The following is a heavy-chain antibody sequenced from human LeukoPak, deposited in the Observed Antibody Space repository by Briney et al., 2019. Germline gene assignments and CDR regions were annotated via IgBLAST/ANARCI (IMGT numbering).Heavy chain of an antibody. J-gene: IGHJ4*02. V-gene: IGHV4-39*07. CDR3: ARDLGIQAFDY. CDR1: GGSISSRSYY. Sequence: SETLSLTCTVSGGSISSRSYYWGWIRQPPGKGLEWIGSIYYKGNTYLNPSLKSRVTISADTSKNQFSLKLNSVTAADTAVYYCARDLGIQAFDYWGQGTLVTVSS. CDR2: IYYKGNT. D-gene: IGHD5-18*01.